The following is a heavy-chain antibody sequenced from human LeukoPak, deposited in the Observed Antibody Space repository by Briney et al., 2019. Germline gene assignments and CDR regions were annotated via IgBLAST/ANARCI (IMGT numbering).Heavy chain of an antibody. Sequence: ASVKVSCKASGFIFTNYGFNWVRQAPGQGLEWMGWISAYNGNRNYAQNLQGRVTMTTDTSTSTAYMELRSLRSDDTAVYYCARDKTDYWNGYYRGGFDYWGQGTLVTVSS. CDR1: GFIFTNYG. J-gene: IGHJ4*02. CDR2: ISAYNGNR. D-gene: IGHD3-3*01. CDR3: ARDKTDYWNGYYRGGFDY. V-gene: IGHV1-18*01.